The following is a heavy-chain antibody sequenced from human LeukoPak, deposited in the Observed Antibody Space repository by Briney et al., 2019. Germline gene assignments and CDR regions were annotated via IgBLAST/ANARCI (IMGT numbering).Heavy chain of an antibody. J-gene: IGHJ4*02. CDR2: ISGSGYTT. D-gene: IGHD3-3*01. CDR1: GFTFSSYA. CDR3: AKDLTVTRGFHFDY. V-gene: IGHV3-23*01. Sequence: PGASLRLSCAVSGFTFSSYAMSWVRQAPGKGLEWVSVISGSGYTTYYAASVKGRFTISRDNSKDTLYLQMNSLRVEDTAVYYCAKDLTVTRGFHFDYWGQGILVSVSS.